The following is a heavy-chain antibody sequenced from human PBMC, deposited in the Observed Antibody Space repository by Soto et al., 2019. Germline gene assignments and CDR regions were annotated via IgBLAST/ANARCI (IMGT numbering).Heavy chain of an antibody. D-gene: IGHD3-22*01. CDR1: GYTFTSYV. CDR3: ARGGYYDSSGSRNYHYYGMNV. CDR2: ISAYNGNT. V-gene: IGHV1-18*01. Sequence: GASVKVSCKASGYTFTSYVISWVRQAPGQGLEWMGWISAYNGNTNYAQKLQGRVTMTTDTSTSTAYMELRSLRSDDTAMYYCARGGYYDSSGSRNYHYYGMNVWGQGTTVSVSS. J-gene: IGHJ6*02.